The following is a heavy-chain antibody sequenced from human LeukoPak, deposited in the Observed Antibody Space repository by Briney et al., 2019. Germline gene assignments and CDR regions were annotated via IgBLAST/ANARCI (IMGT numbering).Heavy chain of an antibody. Sequence: PGGSLRLSCAASGFTFSSYGMHWVRQAPGKGLEWVAVISYDGNNKYYADSVKGRFTISRDNSKNTLYLQMNSLRAEDTAVYYCAKVGYCSSTSCLMGAFDIWGQGTMVTVSS. D-gene: IGHD2-2*01. CDR3: AKVGYCSSTSCLMGAFDI. CDR2: ISYDGNNK. J-gene: IGHJ3*02. V-gene: IGHV3-30*18. CDR1: GFTFSSYG.